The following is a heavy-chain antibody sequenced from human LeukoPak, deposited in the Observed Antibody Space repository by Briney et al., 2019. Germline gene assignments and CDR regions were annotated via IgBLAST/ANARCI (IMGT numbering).Heavy chain of an antibody. D-gene: IGHD6-13*01. CDR2: IYYSGST. V-gene: IGHV4-59*01. CDR3: ARGDSSSWYPGSRWYYYYYMDV. Sequence: SEALSLTCTVSGGSISSYYWSWIRQPPGKGLEWIRYIYYSGSTNYNPSLKSRVTISVDTSKNQFSLKLSSVTAADTAVYYCARGDSSSWYPGSRWYYYYYMDVWGKGTTVTVSS. J-gene: IGHJ6*03. CDR1: GGSISSYY.